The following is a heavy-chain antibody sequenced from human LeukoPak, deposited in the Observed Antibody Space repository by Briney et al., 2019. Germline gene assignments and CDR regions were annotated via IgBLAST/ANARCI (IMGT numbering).Heavy chain of an antibody. CDR1: GFTFSSYW. J-gene: IGHJ6*03. CDR2: INSDGSST. D-gene: IGHD3-10*01. V-gene: IGHV3-74*01. CDR3: ASTSHMVRGVIIRGYMDV. Sequence: GGSLRLSCAASGFTFSSYWMHWVRQAPGKGLVWVSRINSDGSSTSYADSVKGRFTISRDNSKNTLYLQMNSLRADDTAVYYCASTSHMVRGVIIRGYMDVWGKGTTVTISS.